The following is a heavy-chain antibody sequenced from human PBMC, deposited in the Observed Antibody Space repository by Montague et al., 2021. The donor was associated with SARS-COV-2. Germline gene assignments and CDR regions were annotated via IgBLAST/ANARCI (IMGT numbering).Heavy chain of an antibody. CDR1: GGSFSGYY. D-gene: IGHD6-13*01. Sequence: SETLSLTCAVYGGSFSGYYWSWIRQPPGKGLEWIGEINHSGGTNYNPSLKSRVTISVDTSKNQFSLKLSSVTAADTAVYYCARGPHSSSWHYYYYYGMDVWGQGTTVTVSS. CDR3: ARGPHSSSWHYYYYYGMDV. CDR2: INHSGGT. J-gene: IGHJ6*02. V-gene: IGHV4-34*01.